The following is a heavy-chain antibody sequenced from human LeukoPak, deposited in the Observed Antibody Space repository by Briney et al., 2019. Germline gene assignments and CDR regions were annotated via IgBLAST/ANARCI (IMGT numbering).Heavy chain of an antibody. CDR3: AKGGGYSGYDWVDY. D-gene: IGHD5-12*01. V-gene: IGHV3-21*01. CDR1: GFTFSSYS. Sequence: GGSLRLSCAASGFTFSSYSMNWVRQAPGKGLEWVSSISSSSSYIYYADSVKGRFTISRGNAKNSLYLQMNSLRAEDTAVYYCAKGGGYSGYDWVDYWGQGTLVTVSS. CDR2: ISSSSSYI. J-gene: IGHJ4*02.